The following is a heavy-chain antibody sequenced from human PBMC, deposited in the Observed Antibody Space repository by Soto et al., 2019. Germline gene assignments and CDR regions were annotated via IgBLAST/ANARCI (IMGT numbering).Heavy chain of an antibody. CDR2: FDPEDGET. D-gene: IGHD6-19*01. CDR1: GYTLTELS. CDR3: GTETIRYARRIAVAGTYQSNYYYYGMDV. J-gene: IGHJ6*02. Sequence: QVQLVQSGAEVKKPGASVKVSCKVSGYTLTELSMHWVRQAPGKGLEWMGGFDPEDGETIYAQKFQGRVTMTEDTTTVTAYMELCSLRSEDTAVYYCGTETIRYARRIAVAGTYQSNYYYYGMDVWGQGTTVTVSS. V-gene: IGHV1-24*01.